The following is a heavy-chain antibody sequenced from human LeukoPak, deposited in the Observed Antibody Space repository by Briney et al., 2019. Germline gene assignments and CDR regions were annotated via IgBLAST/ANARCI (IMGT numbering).Heavy chain of an antibody. CDR3: ASRKLGNDY. D-gene: IGHD7-27*01. Sequence: PSETLSLTCTVAYDSISSYYWSWIRQSPGKGLEWIGYIYYTGSTTYNPSLKSRVTISADTSKNQFSLKLSSVTAADTAVYYCASRKLGNDYWGQGTLVTVSS. J-gene: IGHJ4*02. V-gene: IGHV4-59*01. CDR1: YDSISSYY. CDR2: IYYTGST.